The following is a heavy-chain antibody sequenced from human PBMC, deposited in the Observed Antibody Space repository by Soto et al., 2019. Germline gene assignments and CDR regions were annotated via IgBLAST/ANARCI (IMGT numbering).Heavy chain of an antibody. J-gene: IGHJ4*02. CDR2: IAYDGTNT. CDR1: GFTFSNYG. D-gene: IGHD3-22*01. CDR3: AKDDGTFFYDTSGYPLDY. Sequence: GGSLRLSCAASGFTFSNYGMHWVRQAPGKGLEWVAIIAYDGTNTYYADSVKGRFTISRDNSKNTLYLQMNSLRDEDTAVYYCAKDDGTFFYDTSGYPLDYWGQGTLVTVSS. V-gene: IGHV3-30*18.